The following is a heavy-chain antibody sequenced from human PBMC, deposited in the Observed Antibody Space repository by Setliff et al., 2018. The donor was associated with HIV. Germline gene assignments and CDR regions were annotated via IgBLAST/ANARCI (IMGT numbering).Heavy chain of an antibody. CDR2: KYYSGSP. V-gene: IGHV4-39*01. CDR1: GGSISSSSHY. D-gene: IGHD3-10*01. J-gene: IGHJ4*02. Sequence: SETLSLTCTVSGGSISSSSHYWGWIRQPPGKGLEWIGSKYYSGSPFYNPSLKSRVTFSADTSKNQFSLNLHSVTATDTAVYYCVRQGLTMNRGVPAPILYYFDYWGQGILVTVSS. CDR3: VRQGLTMNRGVPAPILYYFDY.